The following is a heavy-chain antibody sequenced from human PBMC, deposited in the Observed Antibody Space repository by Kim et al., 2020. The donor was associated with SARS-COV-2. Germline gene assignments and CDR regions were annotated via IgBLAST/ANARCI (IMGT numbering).Heavy chain of an antibody. CDR2: M. CDR3: ARDPRSGAFDI. J-gene: IGHJ3*02. V-gene: IGHV3-48*02. Sequence: MYNSDSEKGSITISEDNAKNSLYLQMNSLRDEDTDVYYCARDPRSGAFDIWGQGTMVTVSS.